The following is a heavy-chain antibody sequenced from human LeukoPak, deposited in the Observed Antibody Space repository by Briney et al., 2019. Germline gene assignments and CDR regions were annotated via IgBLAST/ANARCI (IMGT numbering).Heavy chain of an antibody. J-gene: IGHJ6*02. CDR1: GGSISSYY. V-gene: IGHV4-59*12. CDR2: IYYSGST. Sequence: KPSETLSLTCTVSGGSISSYYWSWIRQPPGKGLEWIGYIYYSGSTNYNPSLKSRVTISVDTSKNQFSLKLTSVTTADTAVYYCAKADFVGSAIDVWGQGTTVIVSS. D-gene: IGHD3-3*01. CDR3: AKADFVGSAIDV.